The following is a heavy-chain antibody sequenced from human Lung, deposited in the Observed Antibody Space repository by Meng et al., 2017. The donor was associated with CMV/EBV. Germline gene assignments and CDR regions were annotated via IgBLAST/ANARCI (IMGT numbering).Heavy chain of an antibody. D-gene: IGHD2-15*01. J-gene: IGHJ5*02. CDR3: ARELDLQLGYCSGGSCYGRGNWFDP. CDR2: INPNSGGT. CDR1: GYTFTGYY. V-gene: IGHV1-2*02. Sequence: ASXXVSXKASGYTFTGYYMHWVRQAPGQGLEWMGWINPNSGGTNYAQKFQGRVTMTRDTSISTAYMELSRLRSDDTAVYYCARELDLQLGYCSGGSCYGRGNWFDPWGQGTXVTGAS.